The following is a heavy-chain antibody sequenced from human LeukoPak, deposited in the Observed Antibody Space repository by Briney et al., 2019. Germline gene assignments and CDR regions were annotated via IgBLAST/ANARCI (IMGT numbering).Heavy chain of an antibody. D-gene: IGHD4-17*01. CDR1: GFTFSSYA. Sequence: GGSLRLSCAASGFTFSSYAMHWVRQAPGKGLEWVSGISWNSGSIGYADSVKGRFTISRDNAKNSLYLQMNSLRAEDTALYYCAKARGDYVLYFDLWGRGTLVTVSS. CDR3: AKARGDYVLYFDL. CDR2: ISWNSGSI. V-gene: IGHV3-9*01. J-gene: IGHJ2*01.